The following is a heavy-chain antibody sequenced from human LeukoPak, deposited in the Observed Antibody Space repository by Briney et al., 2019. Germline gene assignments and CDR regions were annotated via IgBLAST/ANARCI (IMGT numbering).Heavy chain of an antibody. J-gene: IGHJ5*02. V-gene: IGHV1-2*02. CDR3: ARNFDMKGFDP. CDR2: NNSDSGFT. CDR1: GYTFTGYY. Sequence: VKVSCKASGYTFTGYYMNWVRQAPGQGLEWMGWNNSDSGFTKYAQKFQGRVTMTRDTSITTVYMDLTRLTSDDTAVYYCARNFDMKGFDPWGQGTLVTVSS. D-gene: IGHD3-9*01.